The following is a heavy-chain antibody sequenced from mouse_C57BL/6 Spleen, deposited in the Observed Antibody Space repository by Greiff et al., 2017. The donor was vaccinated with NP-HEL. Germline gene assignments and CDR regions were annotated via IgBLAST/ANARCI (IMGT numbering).Heavy chain of an antibody. Sequence: VQLQQSGAELVKPGASVKISCKASGYAFSSYWMNWVKQRPGKGLEWIGQIYPGDGDTNYNGKFKGKATLTADKSSSTAYMQLSSLTSEDSAVYFWSRISAANWDSPWFAYWGQGTLVTVSA. D-gene: IGHD4-1*01. CDR2: IYPGDGDT. CDR3: SRISAANWDSPWFAY. J-gene: IGHJ3*01. V-gene: IGHV1-80*01. CDR1: GYAFSSYW.